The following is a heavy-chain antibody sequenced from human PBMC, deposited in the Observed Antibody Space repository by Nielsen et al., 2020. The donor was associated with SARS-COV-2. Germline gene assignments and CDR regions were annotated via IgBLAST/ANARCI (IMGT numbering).Heavy chain of an antibody. CDR2: ISSDATTI. CDR1: GFTFRDYE. V-gene: IGHV3-48*03. J-gene: IGHJ4*02. CDR3: ARETIEHTSSFFDF. D-gene: IGHD6-6*01. Sequence: GGSLRLSCVASGFTFRDYEMNWVRQAPGKGLEWVSYISSDATTIFYVDSVKGRFTISRDNSKNTLYLEMTSLRAEDTAVYYCARETIEHTSSFFDFWGQGTLVTVSS.